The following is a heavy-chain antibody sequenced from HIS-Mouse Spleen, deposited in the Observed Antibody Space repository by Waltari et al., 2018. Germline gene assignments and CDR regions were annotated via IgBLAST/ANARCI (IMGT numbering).Heavy chain of an antibody. Sequence: QVQLVESGGGVVQPGRSLRLSCAASGFTFSSHGMHGVRQVPGKGLDWVAVISYDGSTKYYADAVKGRFTISRDNSKNTLYLQMNSLRAEDTAVYYCAKDKHHAFDYWGQGTLVTVSS. J-gene: IGHJ4*02. CDR2: ISYDGSTK. CDR1: GFTFSSHG. CDR3: AKDKHHAFDY. V-gene: IGHV3-30*18.